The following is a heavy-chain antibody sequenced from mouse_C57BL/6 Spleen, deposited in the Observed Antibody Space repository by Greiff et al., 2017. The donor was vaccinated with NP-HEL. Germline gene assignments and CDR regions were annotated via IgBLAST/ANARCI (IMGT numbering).Heavy chain of an antibody. D-gene: IGHD2-1*01. CDR1: GYTFTSYW. V-gene: IGHV1-52*01. CDR3: ARVGNYGGIYAMDY. J-gene: IGHJ4*01. Sequence: QVQLQQPGAELVRPGSSVKLSCKASGYTFTSYWMHWVKQRPIQGLEWIGNIDPSDSETHYNQKFKDKATLTVDKSSSTAYMQLSSLTSEDSAVYYCARVGNYGGIYAMDYWGQGTSVTVSS. CDR2: IDPSDSET.